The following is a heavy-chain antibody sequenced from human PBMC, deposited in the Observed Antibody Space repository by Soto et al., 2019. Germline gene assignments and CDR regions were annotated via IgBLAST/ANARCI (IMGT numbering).Heavy chain of an antibody. D-gene: IGHD4-4*01. J-gene: IGHJ4*02. CDR3: ARAGGLMTTIDY. CDR1: GGSISSGGYY. Sequence: SETLSLTCTVSGGSISSGGYYWSWIRQHPGKGLEWIGYIYYSGSTYYNPSLKSRVTISVDTSKNQFSLRLSSVTAADTAVYYCARAGGLMTTIDYWGQGXLVTVSS. CDR2: IYYSGST. V-gene: IGHV4-31*03.